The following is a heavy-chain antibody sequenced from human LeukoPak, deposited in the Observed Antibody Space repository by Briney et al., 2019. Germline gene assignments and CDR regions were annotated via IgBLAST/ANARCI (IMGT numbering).Heavy chain of an antibody. Sequence: SVKVSCKASGGTFSSYAISWVRQAPGQGLEWMGGIIPIFGTANYAQKFQGRVTITADESTSTAYMELSSLRSEDTAVYYCARAPNYDILTGYLDYWGQGTLVTVSS. V-gene: IGHV1-69*13. CDR2: IIPIFGTA. J-gene: IGHJ4*02. CDR1: GGTFSSYA. D-gene: IGHD3-9*01. CDR3: ARAPNYDILTGYLDY.